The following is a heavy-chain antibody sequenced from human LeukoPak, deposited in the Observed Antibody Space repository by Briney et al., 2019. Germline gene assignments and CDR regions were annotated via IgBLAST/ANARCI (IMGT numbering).Heavy chain of an antibody. Sequence: GGSLRLSCAASGFTFSSYAMSWVRQAPGKGLEWVSAISGSGGSTYYADSVKGRFTISRDNSKNTLYLQMNSLRAGDTAVYYCAKHFDSSGRPRAGFDCRGQGTLVTVSS. D-gene: IGHD3-22*01. V-gene: IGHV3-23*01. CDR2: ISGSGGST. CDR3: AKHFDSSGRPRAGFDC. J-gene: IGHJ4*02. CDR1: GFTFSSYA.